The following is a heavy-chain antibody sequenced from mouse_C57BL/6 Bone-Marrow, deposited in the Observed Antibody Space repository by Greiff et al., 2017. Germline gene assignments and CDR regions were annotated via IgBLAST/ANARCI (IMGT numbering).Heavy chain of an antibody. V-gene: IGHV1-59*01. CDR3: ARGYAY. J-gene: IGHJ2*01. Sequence: VQLQRPGAELVRPGTSVKLSCKASGYTFTSYWMHWVKQRPGQGLEWIGVIDPSDSYTNYNQKFKGKATLTVDTSSSTAYMQLSSLTSEDSAVYYCARGYAYWGQGTTLTVSS. D-gene: IGHD1-2*01. CDR1: GYTFTSYW. CDR2: IDPSDSYT.